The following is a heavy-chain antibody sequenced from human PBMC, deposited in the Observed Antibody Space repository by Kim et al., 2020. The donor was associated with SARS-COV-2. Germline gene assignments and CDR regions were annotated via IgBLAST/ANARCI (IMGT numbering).Heavy chain of an antibody. V-gene: IGHV4-31*02. J-gene: IGHJ6*02. D-gene: IGHD5-12*01. CDR3: ARGNSGYDHYYYGMDV. Sequence: SLKSRVTISVDTSKNQFSLKLSSVTAADTAVYYCARGNSGYDHYYYGMDVWGQGTTVTVSS.